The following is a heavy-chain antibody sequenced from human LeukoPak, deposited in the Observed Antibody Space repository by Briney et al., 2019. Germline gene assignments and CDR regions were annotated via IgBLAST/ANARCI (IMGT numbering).Heavy chain of an antibody. Sequence: HPGGSLRLSCTVSGFTVSSNSMSWVRQAPGKGLEWVSFIYSGGNTHYSDSVKGRFTISRDNSKNTLYLQMNSLRAEDTAVYYCARWAGEYSHPYDYWGQGTLVTVSS. CDR2: IYSGGNT. CDR3: ARWAGEYSHPYDY. D-gene: IGHD2/OR15-2a*01. J-gene: IGHJ4*02. CDR1: GFTVSSNS. V-gene: IGHV3-53*01.